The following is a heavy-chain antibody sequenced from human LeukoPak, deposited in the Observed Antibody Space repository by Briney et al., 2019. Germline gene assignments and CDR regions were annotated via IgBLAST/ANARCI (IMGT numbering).Heavy chain of an antibody. D-gene: IGHD2-15*01. V-gene: IGHV3-23*01. J-gene: IGHJ5*02. Sequence: GGSLRLSRAASGFTFSEYSMSWVRQAPGKGLEWVSNIRSNGRDKYYTDSVKGRFTISRDNSKNTLYLEMNSLRAEDTAVYYCAKGGYTSCFDPWGQGTLVTVSS. CDR3: AKGGYTSCFDP. CDR2: IRSNGRDK. CDR1: GFTFSEYS.